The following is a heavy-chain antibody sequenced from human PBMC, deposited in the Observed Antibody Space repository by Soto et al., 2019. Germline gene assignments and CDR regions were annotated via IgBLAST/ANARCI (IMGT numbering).Heavy chain of an antibody. D-gene: IGHD2-15*01. V-gene: IGHV1-69*06. CDR1: GGTFSDFA. J-gene: IGHJ3*02. CDR2: IIPMIGAT. Sequence: QVQLVQSGSEVKKPGSSVKVSCKASGGTFSDFALSWLRQAPGRGLEWMGGIIPMIGATNNAQKLKGRLTITVDKSTGKVYMELNRLRSDDTTVYYCARYWSAGTLYGAFDIWGQGTEVTVSP. CDR3: ARYWSAGTLYGAFDI.